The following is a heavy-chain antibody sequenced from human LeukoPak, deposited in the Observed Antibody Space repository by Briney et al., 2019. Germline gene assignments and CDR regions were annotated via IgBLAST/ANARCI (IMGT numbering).Heavy chain of an antibody. CDR3: ARDMWAPKWYFDL. CDR2: ISSDDTTI. Sequence: GGSLRLSCVASGFTFSSYSMNWVRQPPGKGPEWVSYISSDDTTIYYADSVKGRFTISRDNAKNSLYLQMNSLRDEDTAVYYCARDMWAPKWYFDLWGRGTPVTVSS. D-gene: IGHD1-26*01. J-gene: IGHJ2*01. V-gene: IGHV3-48*02. CDR1: GFTFSSYS.